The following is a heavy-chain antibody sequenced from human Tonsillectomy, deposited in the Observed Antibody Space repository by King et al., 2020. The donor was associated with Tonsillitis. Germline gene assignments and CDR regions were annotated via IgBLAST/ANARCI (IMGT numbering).Heavy chain of an antibody. D-gene: IGHD6-19*01. Sequence: QLVQSGAEVKKPGASVKVSCKASGYTFTGYYVHWVRQAPGQGLEWMGWINPNSGATNSAQKFQGRGTMTRDTSISTAYMELSRLRSDDTAVYYCARTEWLARNNWFDPWGQGTLVTVSS. V-gene: IGHV1-2*02. CDR3: ARTEWLARNNWFDP. CDR2: INPNSGAT. J-gene: IGHJ5*02. CDR1: GYTFTGYY.